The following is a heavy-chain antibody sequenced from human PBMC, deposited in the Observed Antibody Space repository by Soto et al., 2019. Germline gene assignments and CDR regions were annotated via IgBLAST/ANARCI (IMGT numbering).Heavy chain of an antibody. CDR2: ISYDGSEN. Sequence: GAAGCPCRISIIHVIVAAQCQGLEWVAVISYDGSENYYADSVKGRFTISRDKSKSTLYLQMNSLRGEDTAVEDGAKEVGAVSDYYGMDGRGQATKLTFS. CDR1: GCPCRISI. V-gene: IGHV3-30*18. J-gene: IGHJ6*02. CDR3: AKEVGAVSDYYGMDG. D-gene: IGHD6-19*01.